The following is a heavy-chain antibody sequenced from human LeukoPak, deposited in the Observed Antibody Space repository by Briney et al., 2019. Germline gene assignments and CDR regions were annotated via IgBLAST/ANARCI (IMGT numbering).Heavy chain of an antibody. CDR3: ARPYDFWSGTYNWFDP. Sequence: XCKASGYTFTGYYMHWVRQAPGQGLEWMGWINPNSGGTNYAQKFQGRVTMTRDTSISTAYMELSRLRSDDTAVYYCARPYDFWSGTYNWFDPWGQGTLVTVSS. CDR2: INPNSGGT. D-gene: IGHD3-3*01. V-gene: IGHV1-2*02. J-gene: IGHJ5*02. CDR1: GYTFTGYY.